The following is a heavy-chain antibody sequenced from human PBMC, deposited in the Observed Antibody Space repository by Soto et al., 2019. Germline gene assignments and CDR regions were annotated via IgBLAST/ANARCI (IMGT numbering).Heavy chain of an antibody. CDR3: ARGGDIVVVPAAIKEKGKDRPNWFDP. V-gene: IGHV4-31*03. Sequence: SETLSLTCTVSGGSISSGGYYWSWIRQHPGKGLEWIGYIYYSGSTYYNPSLKSRVTISVDTSKNQFSLKLSSVTAADTAVYYCARGGDIVVVPAAIKEKGKDRPNWFDPWGQGTLVTVSS. CDR1: GGSISSGGYY. CDR2: IYYSGST. D-gene: IGHD2-2*02. J-gene: IGHJ5*02.